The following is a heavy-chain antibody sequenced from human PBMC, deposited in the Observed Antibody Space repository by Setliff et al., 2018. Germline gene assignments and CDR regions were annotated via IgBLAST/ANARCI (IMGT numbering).Heavy chain of an antibody. Sequence: PSETLSLTCTVSGYSISNDYFWGWIRQPPGKGLEWIGSIYHSGSTSYYPSLKSRVTISVDTSKNQFSLNLSSVTAADTAVYYCAKHRSYFDYWGQGTLVTSPQ. CDR2: IYHSGST. J-gene: IGHJ4*02. V-gene: IGHV4-38-2*02. CDR3: AKHRSYFDY. CDR1: GYSISNDYF.